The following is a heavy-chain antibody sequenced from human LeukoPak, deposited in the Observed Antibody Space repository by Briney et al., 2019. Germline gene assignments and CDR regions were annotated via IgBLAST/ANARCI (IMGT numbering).Heavy chain of an antibody. J-gene: IGHJ4*02. D-gene: IGHD4-17*01. CDR1: GFTFSSYE. CDR3: AREQDYGDYIREVGFDY. Sequence: GGSLRLSCAASGFTFSSYEMNWVRQAPGKGLEWVSYISSSGSTIYYADSVKGRFTISRDNAKNSLYLQMNSLRAEDTAVYYCAREQDYGDYIREVGFDYWGQGTLVTVSS. CDR2: ISSSGSTI. V-gene: IGHV3-48*03.